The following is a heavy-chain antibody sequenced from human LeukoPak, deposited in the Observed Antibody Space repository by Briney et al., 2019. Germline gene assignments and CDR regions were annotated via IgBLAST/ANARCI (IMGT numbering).Heavy chain of an antibody. D-gene: IGHD6-13*01. CDR1: GFTFSSYA. Sequence: GGSLRRSCAASGFTFSSYAMTWVRQAPGKGLEWVSAVSGSGDSTYYADSVKGRFTISRDNSKNPLYLQMNSLRAEDTAVYYCAKTMGKAAAGFDYWGQGTLVTVSS. CDR3: AKTMGKAAAGFDY. CDR2: VSGSGDST. J-gene: IGHJ4*02. V-gene: IGHV3-23*01.